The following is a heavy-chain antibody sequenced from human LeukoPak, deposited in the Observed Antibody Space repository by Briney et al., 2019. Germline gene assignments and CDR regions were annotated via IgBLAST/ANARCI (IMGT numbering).Heavy chain of an antibody. J-gene: IGHJ2*01. V-gene: IGHV4-38-2*02. D-gene: IGHD3-22*01. CDR1: GYSISDGYF. CDR2: IYHTERT. Sequence: SSETLSLTCTVSGYSISDGYFWGWIRQSPGKGLEWIGSIYHTERTHYNPSLESRVIISVDTSKNQFSLKLNSVTAADTAVYYCARDVSMIVGVTVVLWYFDLWGRGTLVSVSS. CDR3: ARDVSMIVGVTVVLWYFDL.